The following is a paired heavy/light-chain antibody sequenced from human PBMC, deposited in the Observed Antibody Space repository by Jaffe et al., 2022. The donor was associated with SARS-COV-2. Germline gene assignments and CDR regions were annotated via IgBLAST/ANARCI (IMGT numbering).Light chain of an antibody. CDR3: QQRSSWPT. V-gene: IGKV3-11*01. J-gene: IGKJ1*01. CDR2: DAS. CDR1: QSVSSY. Sequence: EIVLTQSPATLSLSPGERATLSCRASQSVSSYLAWYQQKPGQAPRLLIYDASYRATGIPARFSGSGSGTDFTLTISSLEPEDFGVYYCQQRSSWPTFGQGTKVEIK.
Heavy chain of an antibody. CDR1: GDSIRSSNYY. V-gene: IGHV4-39*01. Sequence: QLQLRESGPGLVKPSETLSLTCTVSGDSIRSSNYYWGWIRQPPGKGLEWIGSVYYIGSAYDNPSLKSRVTISVDTSKNQFSLKLSSVTAADTAVYYCARSRGMDPRRFFDNWGQGTLVSVSS. J-gene: IGHJ4*02. D-gene: IGHD6-13*01. CDR3: ARSRGMDPRRFFDN. CDR2: VYYIGSA.